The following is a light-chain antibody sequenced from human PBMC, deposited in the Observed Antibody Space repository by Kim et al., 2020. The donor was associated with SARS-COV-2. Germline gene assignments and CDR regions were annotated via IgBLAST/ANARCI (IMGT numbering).Light chain of an antibody. CDR2: DVS. V-gene: IGLV2-11*01. J-gene: IGLJ1*01. CDR3: CSYADTFALV. Sequence: QSALTQPRSMSGSPGQSVTISCTGTSSDVGSYNYVSWYQQHPGKAPRLMIYDVSNRPSGVSDRFSGSKSGNTASLTISGLQAEDEAEYYCCSYADTFALVFGTGTKVTVL. CDR1: SSDVGSYNY.